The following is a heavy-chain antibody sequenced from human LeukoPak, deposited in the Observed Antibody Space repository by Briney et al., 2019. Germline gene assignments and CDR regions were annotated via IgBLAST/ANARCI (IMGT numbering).Heavy chain of an antibody. V-gene: IGHV3-21*01. J-gene: IGHJ6*03. CDR2: ISWRNIDI. CDR1: GFTLSSYN. Sequence: GGSLRLSCVASGFTLSSYNMKWVRQAPGKRLEWVSSISWRNIDIEYADSVKGRFTISRDNDKKSLYLQMNSLRVEDTAVYYCARVYSSTWYSGYLHMDVWGKGTTVTVSS. CDR3: ARVYSSTWYSGYLHMDV. D-gene: IGHD6-13*01.